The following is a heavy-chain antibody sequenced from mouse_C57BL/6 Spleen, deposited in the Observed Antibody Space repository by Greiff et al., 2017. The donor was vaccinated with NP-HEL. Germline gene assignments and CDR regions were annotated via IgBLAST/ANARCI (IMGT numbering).Heavy chain of an antibody. D-gene: IGHD2-3*01. CDR2: ISYDGSN. CDR3: ASFFYDGYGFDY. Sequence: EVQLQESGPGLVKPSQSLSLTCSVTGYSITSGYYWNWIRQFPGNKLEWMGYISYDGSNNYNPSLKNRISITRDTSKNQFFLKLNSVTTEDTATYYCASFFYDGYGFDYWGQGTTLTVSS. CDR1: GYSITSGYY. V-gene: IGHV3-6*01. J-gene: IGHJ2*01.